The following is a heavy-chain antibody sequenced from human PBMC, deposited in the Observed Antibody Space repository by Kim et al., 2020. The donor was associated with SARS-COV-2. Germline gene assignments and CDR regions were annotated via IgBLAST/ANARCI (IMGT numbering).Heavy chain of an antibody. D-gene: IGHD3-22*01. CDR1: GFTFSSYA. V-gene: IGHV3-23*01. J-gene: IGHJ4*02. Sequence: GGSLRLSCAASGFTFSSYAMSWVRQAPGKGLEWVSAISGSGGSTYYADSVKGRFTISRDNSKNTLYLQMNSLRAEDTAVYYCAKDPYYDSSGYYPGGFDYWGQGTLVTVSS. CDR3: AKDPYYDSSGYYPGGFDY. CDR2: ISGSGGST.